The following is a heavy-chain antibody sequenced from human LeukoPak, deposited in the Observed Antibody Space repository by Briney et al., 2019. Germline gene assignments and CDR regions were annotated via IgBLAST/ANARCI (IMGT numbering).Heavy chain of an antibody. V-gene: IGHV4-4*07. CDR2: FYISENT. CDR3: ARGSYGHIDH. J-gene: IGHJ4*02. D-gene: IGHD3-16*01. CDR1: GGSITSYY. Sequence: PSETLPLTCTISGGSITSYYWMWIRQPAGKGLEWIGRFYISENTKQYRPSLQTRVTVSPDTSKNQFSLKLNSLTAADTAVYYCARGSYGHIDHWGQGTLVTVSS.